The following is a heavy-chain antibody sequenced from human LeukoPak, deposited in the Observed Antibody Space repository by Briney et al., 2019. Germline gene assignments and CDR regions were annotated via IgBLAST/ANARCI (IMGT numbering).Heavy chain of an antibody. Sequence: GASLQISCKTSGSTFTRTYWIGWVRQLPGTGLEWMGIIYPGDSDTRYSPSFQGQVTISADKSISTAYLQWSSLKASDTAMYYCARHPTPAYSSGWDAFDIWGQGTMVTVSS. CDR3: ARHPTPAYSSGWDAFDI. J-gene: IGHJ3*02. D-gene: IGHD6-19*01. V-gene: IGHV5-51*01. CDR2: IYPGDSDT. CDR1: GSTFTRTYW.